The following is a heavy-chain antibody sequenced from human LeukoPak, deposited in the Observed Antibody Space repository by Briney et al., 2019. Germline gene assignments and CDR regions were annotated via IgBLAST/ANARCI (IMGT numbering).Heavy chain of an antibody. CDR2: ISSSGSTI. J-gene: IGHJ4*02. V-gene: IGHV3-48*03. Sequence: GGSLRLSCAASGFTFSSYEMNWVRQAPGKGLEWVSYISSSGSTIYYADSVKGRFTISRDNAKNSLYLQVNGLRAEDTAVYYCARGRETWIWECGEFDYWGQGTLVTVSS. D-gene: IGHD5-12*01. CDR1: GFTFSSYE. CDR3: ARGRETWIWECGEFDY.